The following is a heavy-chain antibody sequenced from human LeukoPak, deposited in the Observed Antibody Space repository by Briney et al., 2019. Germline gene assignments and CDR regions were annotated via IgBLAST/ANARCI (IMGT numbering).Heavy chain of an antibody. Sequence: RGCLRLSCAPYGVTLTIYAISWVCQAPGGGVGWVSGISSSGGGTYYTDSVRGRSTISRDNSKNTPYLQINRLRAEGPAVYYGASIQIPTSIAARPRGNDAFDIRGGGAKATDS. CDR2: ISSSGGGT. CDR3: ASIQIPTSIAARPRGNDAFDI. V-gene: IGHV3-23*01. CDR1: GVTLTIYA. J-gene: IGHJ3*02. D-gene: IGHD6-6*01.